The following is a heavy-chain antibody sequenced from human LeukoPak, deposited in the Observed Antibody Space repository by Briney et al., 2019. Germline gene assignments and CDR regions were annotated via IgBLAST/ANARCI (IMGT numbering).Heavy chain of an antibody. CDR1: GGAFSSYA. J-gene: IGHJ5*02. D-gene: IGHD2/OR15-2a*01. V-gene: IGHV1-2*02. CDR3: ARDGGNIPVS. CDR2: INPNSGGT. Sequence: ASVKVSSKASGGAFSSYAISWVRQAPGQGLEWMGWINPNSGGTNYAQKFQGRVTMTRDTSISTAYMELTRLRSDDTAVYYCARDGGNIPVSWGQGTLVTASS.